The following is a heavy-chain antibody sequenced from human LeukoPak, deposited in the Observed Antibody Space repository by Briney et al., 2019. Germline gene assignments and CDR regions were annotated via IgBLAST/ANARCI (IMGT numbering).Heavy chain of an antibody. V-gene: IGHV3-33*01. CDR1: GFTFSSYG. CDR2: IWYDGSNK. J-gene: IGHJ6*02. CDR3: ARDAGYYYYYYGMDV. Sequence: GRSLRLSCAASGFTFSSYGMHWVRQAPGKGLEWVAVIWYDGSNKYYADSVKGRFTISRDNSKNTLYLQMNSLRAEDTAVYYCARDAGYYYYYYGMDVWGQGTTVTVSS. D-gene: IGHD3-10*01.